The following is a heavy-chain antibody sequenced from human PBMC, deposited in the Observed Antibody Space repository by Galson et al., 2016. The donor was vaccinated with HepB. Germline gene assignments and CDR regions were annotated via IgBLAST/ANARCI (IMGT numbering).Heavy chain of an antibody. V-gene: IGHV1-18*01. D-gene: IGHD6-19*01. Sequence: SVKVSCKASGYSFTSYGISWVRQAPGQGLEWMGWISAYSANKNYAQKVQGRITMTTDSSTSTAYMELRNLTSDDTAVYFCARDCSSGWYGYWGQGTLVTVSS. J-gene: IGHJ4*02. CDR2: ISAYSANK. CDR1: GYSFTSYG. CDR3: ARDCSSGWYGY.